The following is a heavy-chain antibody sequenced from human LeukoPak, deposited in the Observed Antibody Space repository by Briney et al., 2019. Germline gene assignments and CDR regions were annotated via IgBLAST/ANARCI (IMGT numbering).Heavy chain of an antibody. D-gene: IGHD4-11*01. CDR2: IIPIFGTA. CDR1: GGTFSSYA. Sequence: EASVKVSCKASGGTFSSYAISWVRQAPGQGLEWMGGIIPIFGTANYAQKFQGRVTITADEFTSTAYMELSSLRSEDTAVYYCARLEVRDWFDPWGQGTLVTVSS. V-gene: IGHV1-69*01. J-gene: IGHJ5*02. CDR3: ARLEVRDWFDP.